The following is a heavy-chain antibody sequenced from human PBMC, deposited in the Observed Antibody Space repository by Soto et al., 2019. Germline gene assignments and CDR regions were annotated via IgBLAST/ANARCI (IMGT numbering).Heavy chain of an antibody. D-gene: IGHD2-21*02. J-gene: IGHJ4*02. Sequence: QVQLVQSGAEVKKPGSSVKVSCKASGGTFSSYAISWVRQAPGQGLEWMGGIIPIFGTANYAQKFQGRVTITTEKSTSTAYMELSSLRSEDTAVYYCARVSRAYCGGDCSDDYWGQGTLVTVSS. V-gene: IGHV1-69*06. CDR3: ARVSRAYCGGDCSDDY. CDR2: IIPIFGTA. CDR1: GGTFSSYA.